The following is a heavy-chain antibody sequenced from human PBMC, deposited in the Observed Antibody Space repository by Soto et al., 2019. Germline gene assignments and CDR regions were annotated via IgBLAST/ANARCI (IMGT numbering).Heavy chain of an antibody. CDR2: ISYDGSNK. V-gene: IGHV3-30-3*01. CDR1: GFTFSSYA. Sequence: GSLRLSCAASGFTFSSYAMHWVRQAPGKGLEWVAVISYDGSNKYYADSVKGRFTISRDNSKNTLYLQMNSLRAEDTAVYYCARGDSSSYTDPNDYWGQGTLVTVSS. CDR3: ARGDSSSYTDPNDY. J-gene: IGHJ4*02. D-gene: IGHD6-13*01.